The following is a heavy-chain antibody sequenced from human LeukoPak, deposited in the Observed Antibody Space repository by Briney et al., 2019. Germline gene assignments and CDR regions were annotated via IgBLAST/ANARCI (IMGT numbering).Heavy chain of an antibody. CDR3: AKDGRYYGSGKGYFDY. D-gene: IGHD3-10*01. J-gene: IGHJ4*02. Sequence: GGSLRLSCAASGFTFSSYGMHWVRQAPGKGLEWVAVISYDGSNKYYADSVKGRFTISRDNSKNTLYLQMNSLRAEDTAVYYCAKDGRYYGSGKGYFDYWGQGTLVTVSS. CDR2: ISYDGSNK. V-gene: IGHV3-30*18. CDR1: GFTFSSYG.